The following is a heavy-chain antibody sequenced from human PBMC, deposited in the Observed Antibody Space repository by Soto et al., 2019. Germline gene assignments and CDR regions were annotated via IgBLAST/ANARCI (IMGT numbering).Heavy chain of an antibody. V-gene: IGHV2-5*01. CDR1: GFSFSTSGVG. CDR2: MYWNDDR. Sequence: SGPTLVNPTQTLTLTCTFSGFSFSTSGVGVGWIRQPPGKALEWLTLMYWNDDRRYSPSLKSRLTITKDTSKNQVFLTMTNMDPVDTATYYCVSGSFPNWFDPWGQGTLVTVSS. D-gene: IGHD3-10*01. J-gene: IGHJ5*02. CDR3: VSGSFPNWFDP.